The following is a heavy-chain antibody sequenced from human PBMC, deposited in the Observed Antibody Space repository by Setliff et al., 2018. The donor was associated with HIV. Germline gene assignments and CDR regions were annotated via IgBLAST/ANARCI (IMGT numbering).Heavy chain of an antibody. Sequence: SETLSLTCNVSGVSMRTHYWSWVRQPPGKRLEWVGYILYSGNANYSPSFKNRVTVSLDEAKSQFSLNLKSVTSADTAVYYCATEGREKLALFDHWGLGILVTVSS. CDR1: GVSMRTHY. CDR3: ATEGREKLALFDH. D-gene: IGHD6-6*01. J-gene: IGHJ4*02. V-gene: IGHV4-59*11. CDR2: ILYSGNA.